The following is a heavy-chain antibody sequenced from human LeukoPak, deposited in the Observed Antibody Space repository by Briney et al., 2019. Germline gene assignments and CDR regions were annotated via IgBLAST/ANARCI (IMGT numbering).Heavy chain of an antibody. Sequence: SGGSLRLSCAASGFTFSSYAMQWVRQAPGKGLEWVSGINVSGGSTWYADSVKGRFTISRDNSKNTLYLQMNSLRAEDTAVYYCAKYVSAKGPPYALDVWGQGTTVTVSS. J-gene: IGHJ6*02. CDR1: GFTFSSYA. D-gene: IGHD2/OR15-2a*01. CDR2: INVSGGST. V-gene: IGHV3-23*01. CDR3: AKYVSAKGPPYALDV.